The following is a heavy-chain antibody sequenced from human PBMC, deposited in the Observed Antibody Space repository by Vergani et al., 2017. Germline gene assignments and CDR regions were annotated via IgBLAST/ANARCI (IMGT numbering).Heavy chain of an antibody. CDR3: AKSYSSGWYFDY. CDR2: INHSGSS. J-gene: IGHJ4*02. Sequence: QVQLQQWGAGLLKPSETLSLTCAVYGGSFSGYYWSWIRQPPGKGLEWIGEINHSGSSNYNPSLKSRVTISVDTSKNQFSLKLSSVTAADTAVYYCAKSYSSGWYFDYWGQGTLVTVSS. V-gene: IGHV4-34*01. D-gene: IGHD6-19*01. CDR1: GGSFSGYY.